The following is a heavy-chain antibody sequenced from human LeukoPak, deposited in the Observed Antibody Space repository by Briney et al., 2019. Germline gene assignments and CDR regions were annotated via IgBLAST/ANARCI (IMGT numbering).Heavy chain of an antibody. CDR2: ISYDGSNK. D-gene: IGHD3-10*01. J-gene: IGHJ5*02. CDR3: ARSQGYYGSGSYSEGNWFDP. CDR1: GLTFSSYA. V-gene: IGHV3-30*04. Sequence: GRSLRLSCAASGLTFSSYAMHWVRQAPGKGLEWVAVISYDGSNKYYADSVKGRFTISRDNSKNTLYLQMNSLRAEDTAVYYCARSQGYYGSGSYSEGNWFDPWGQGTLVTVSS.